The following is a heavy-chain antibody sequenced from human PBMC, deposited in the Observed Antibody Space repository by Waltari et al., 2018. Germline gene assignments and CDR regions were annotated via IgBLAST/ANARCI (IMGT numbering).Heavy chain of an antibody. CDR2: MNPNSGNT. Sequence: QVQLVQSGAEVKKPGVSVKVSCKASGYTFTSYDINWVRQATGQGLEWMGWMNPNSGNTGYAQKFQGRVTITRNTSISTAYMELSSLRSEDTAVYYCARDLGYCSSTSCYTAFDIWGQGTMVTVSS. D-gene: IGHD2-2*02. CDR1: GYTFTSYD. J-gene: IGHJ3*02. CDR3: ARDLGYCSSTSCYTAFDI. V-gene: IGHV1-8*03.